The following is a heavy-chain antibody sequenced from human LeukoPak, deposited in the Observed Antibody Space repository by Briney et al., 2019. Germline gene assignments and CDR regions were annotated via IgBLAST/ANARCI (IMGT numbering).Heavy chain of an antibody. CDR2: IYYSGST. Sequence: SETLSLTCTASGGSISSSSYYWGWIRQPPGKGLEWIGSIYYSGSTYYNPSLKSRVTISVDTSKNQFSLKLSSVTAADTAVYYCARPRQGDYYFDYWGQGTLVTVSS. CDR1: GGSISSSSYY. CDR3: ARPRQGDYYFDY. V-gene: IGHV4-39*01. D-gene: IGHD2-21*02. J-gene: IGHJ4*02.